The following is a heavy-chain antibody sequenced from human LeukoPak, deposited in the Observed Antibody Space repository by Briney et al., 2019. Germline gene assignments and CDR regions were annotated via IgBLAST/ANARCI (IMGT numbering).Heavy chain of an antibody. CDR3: AKDGVLVYYYYYYMDV. J-gene: IGHJ6*03. CDR2: IRYDGSNK. V-gene: IGHV3-30*02. D-gene: IGHD2-8*01. Sequence: GGSLRLSCAASGFTFSSYGMHWVRQAPGKGLEWVAFIRYDGSNKYYADSVKGRFTISRDNSKNTLYLQMNSLRAEDTAVYYCAKDGVLVYYYYYYMDVWGKGTTVTVSS. CDR1: GFTFSSYG.